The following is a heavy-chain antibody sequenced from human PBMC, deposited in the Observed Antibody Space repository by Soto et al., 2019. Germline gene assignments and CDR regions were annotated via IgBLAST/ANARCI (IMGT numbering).Heavy chain of an antibody. J-gene: IGHJ5*02. Sequence: GASVKVSCKASGYTFTSYDINWVRQATGQGLEWMGWMNPNSGNTGYAQKFQGRVTMTRNTSISTAYMELSSLRSEDTAVYYCARSWYGSGSYRPNWFDPWGQGTLVTVSS. CDR3: ARSWYGSGSYRPNWFDP. CDR2: MNPNSGNT. D-gene: IGHD3-10*01. CDR1: GYTFTSYD. V-gene: IGHV1-8*01.